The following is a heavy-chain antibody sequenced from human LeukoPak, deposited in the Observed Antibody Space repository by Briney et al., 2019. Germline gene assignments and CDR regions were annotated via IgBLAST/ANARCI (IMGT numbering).Heavy chain of an antibody. Sequence: SETLFLTCTVSGGSISSGGYYWSWIRQHPGKGLEWIGYIYYSGSTYYNPSLKSRVTISVDTSKNQFSLKLSSVTAADTAVYYCARARIPSGYDSGPYYFDYWGQGTLVTVSS. V-gene: IGHV4-31*03. CDR1: GGSISSGGYY. J-gene: IGHJ4*02. D-gene: IGHD5-12*01. CDR3: ARARIPSGYDSGPYYFDY. CDR2: IYYSGST.